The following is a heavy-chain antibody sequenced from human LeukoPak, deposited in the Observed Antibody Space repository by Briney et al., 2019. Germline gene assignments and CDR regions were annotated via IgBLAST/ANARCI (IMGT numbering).Heavy chain of an antibody. J-gene: IGHJ3*02. CDR1: GFIFSSYA. D-gene: IGHD6-13*01. CDR2: ISGSGTTT. V-gene: IGHV3-23*01. CDR3: AKELIAAAGVGAFDI. Sequence: PGGSLRLSCAGSGFIFSSYAMSWVRQAPGKGLEWVSAISGSGTTTYYADSVKGRFTISRDNSNNTLYLQMNSLRAEDTAVYYCAKELIAAAGVGAFDIWGQGTMVTVSS.